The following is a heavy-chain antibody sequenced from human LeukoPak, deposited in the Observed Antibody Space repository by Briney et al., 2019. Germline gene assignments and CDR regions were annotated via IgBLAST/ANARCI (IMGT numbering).Heavy chain of an antibody. Sequence: SETLPLTCTVSGGSISSYYWSWIRQPPGKGLEWIGYIYHSRSTNYNPSLKSRVTISVDTSKNQFSLKLSSVTAADTAVYYCARSNGYGLVGIWGQGTMVTVSS. D-gene: IGHD3-10*01. CDR3: ARSNGYGLVGI. CDR2: IYHSRST. V-gene: IGHV4-59*01. J-gene: IGHJ3*02. CDR1: GGSISSYY.